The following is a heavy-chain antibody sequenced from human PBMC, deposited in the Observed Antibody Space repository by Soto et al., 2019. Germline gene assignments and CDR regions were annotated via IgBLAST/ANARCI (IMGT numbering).Heavy chain of an antibody. CDR2: ISGIGDHA. CDR1: GFTFSTYA. V-gene: IGHV3-21*01. D-gene: IGHD4-4*01. CDR3: ARDSKNRQEGMDV. Sequence: EVQLVESGGGLVRPGGSLRLSCAASGFTFSTYAFNWVRQAPGKGLEWVSSISGIGDHAFYADSVKGRFTISRDNAKNSLFLELTSLRADGTAVYFCARDSKNRQEGMDVWGQGTTVTVSS. J-gene: IGHJ6*02.